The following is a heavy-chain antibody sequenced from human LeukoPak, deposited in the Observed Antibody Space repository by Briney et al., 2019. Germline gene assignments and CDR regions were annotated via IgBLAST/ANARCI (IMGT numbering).Heavy chain of an antibody. J-gene: IGHJ4*02. CDR3: TRVYYDFWSGYSHCFDY. CDR2: INSDGSST. D-gene: IGHD3-3*01. CDR1: GFTFSSYW. Sequence: PGGSLRLSCAASGFTFSSYWMHWVRQAPGKGLVWVSRINSDGSSTSYADSVKGRFTISRDNAKNTLYLQMNSLRAEDTAVYYCTRVYYDFWSGYSHCFDYWGQGTLVTVSP. V-gene: IGHV3-74*01.